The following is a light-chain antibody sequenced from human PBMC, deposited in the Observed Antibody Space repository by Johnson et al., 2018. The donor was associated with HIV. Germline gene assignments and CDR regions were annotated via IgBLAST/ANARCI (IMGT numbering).Light chain of an antibody. V-gene: IGLV1-51*02. CDR3: GTWDSSLSAYV. CDR1: SSNIGNSY. Sequence: QSVLTQPPSVSAAPGQKVTISCSGSSSNIGNSYVCWYQQLPGTAPKLLIYESNKRPSGIPDRFSGSKSGTSATLGITGLQTGDEADYYCGTWDSSLSAYVFGNGTKVNVL. J-gene: IGLJ1*01. CDR2: ESN.